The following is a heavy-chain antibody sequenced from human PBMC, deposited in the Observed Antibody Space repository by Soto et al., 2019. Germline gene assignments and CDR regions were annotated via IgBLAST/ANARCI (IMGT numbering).Heavy chain of an antibody. CDR1: GFIFKDFD. J-gene: IGHJ5*02. V-gene: IGHV3-23*01. CDR3: TKGDSSGYFDPSAGYSTPDH. D-gene: IGHD2-15*01. Sequence: EVQLFESGGGLVEPGESLRLSCAASGFIFKDFDMSWVRQAPGQGLEWVSTITTSDDITYSADSVRGRFTISRDNSANTLFLQMSSLRGDDTATYYCTKGDSSGYFDPSAGYSTPDHWGQGTLVTVSS. CDR2: ITTSDDIT.